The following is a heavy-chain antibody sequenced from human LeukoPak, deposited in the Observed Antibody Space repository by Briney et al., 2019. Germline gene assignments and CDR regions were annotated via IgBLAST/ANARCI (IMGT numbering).Heavy chain of an antibody. V-gene: IGHV3-30*02. J-gene: IGHJ4*02. CDR1: GFTFSSYG. Sequence: GGSLRLSCAASGFTFSSYGMHWVRQAPGKGLEWVALIRYDGSNMYYADSVKGRFTISRDNSKNTLYLQMNSLRAEDTAVYYCARGGRRVYGSGSYYKKVDYWGQGTLVTVSS. D-gene: IGHD3-10*01. CDR3: ARGGRRVYGSGSYYKKVDY. CDR2: IRYDGSNM.